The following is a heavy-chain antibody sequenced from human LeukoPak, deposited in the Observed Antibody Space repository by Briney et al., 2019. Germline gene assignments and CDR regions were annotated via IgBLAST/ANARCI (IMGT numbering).Heavy chain of an antibody. V-gene: IGHV3-23*01. Sequence: GGSLRLSCAASGFTFHNNGMSWVRQAPGKGLEWVSAISGSSRSTYHAESVKGRFTISRDNSKNTLFLQMNSLRAEDTAVYYCAKDTGVVTHFDYWGQGTLVTVSS. CDR2: ISGSSRST. D-gene: IGHD2-21*02. CDR1: GFTFHNNG. CDR3: AKDTGVVTHFDY. J-gene: IGHJ4*02.